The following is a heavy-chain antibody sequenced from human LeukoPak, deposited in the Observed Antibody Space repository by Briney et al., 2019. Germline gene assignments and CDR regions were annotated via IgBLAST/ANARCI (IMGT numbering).Heavy chain of an antibody. CDR3: ARAIEMATIGHYYYGMDV. J-gene: IGHJ6*02. CDR2: IYTSGST. Sequence: SETLSLTCTVSGGSISSYYWSWIRQRAGKGLEWIGRIYTSGSTNYNPSLKSRVTMSVDTSKNQFSLKLSSVTAADTAVYYCARAIEMATIGHYYYGMDVWGQGTTVTVSS. CDR1: GGSISSYY. V-gene: IGHV4-4*07. D-gene: IGHD5-24*01.